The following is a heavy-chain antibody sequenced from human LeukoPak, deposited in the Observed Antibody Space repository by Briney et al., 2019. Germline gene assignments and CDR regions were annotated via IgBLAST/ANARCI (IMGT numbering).Heavy chain of an antibody. CDR3: ARDPQGMNNAFDI. Sequence: GGSLRLSCAASGFTFSSYGMHWVRQAPGKGLEWVAVIWYDGSNKYYADSVKGRFTISRDNSKNTLYLQMNSLRAEDTAVYYCARDPQGMNNAFDIWGQGTMVTVSS. CDR2: IWYDGSNK. V-gene: IGHV3-33*01. D-gene: IGHD1/OR15-1a*01. CDR1: GFTFSSYG. J-gene: IGHJ3*02.